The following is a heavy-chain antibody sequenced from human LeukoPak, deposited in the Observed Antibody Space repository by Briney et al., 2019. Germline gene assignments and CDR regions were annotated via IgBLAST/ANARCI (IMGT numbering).Heavy chain of an antibody. CDR2: ISSSSSYI. Sequence: GGSLRLSCAASGFTFSSYSMNWVRQAPGKGLEWVSSISSSSSYIYYADSVKGRFTISRDNAKNSLYLQMNSLRAEDTAVYYCARDKVYSSSGFDYWGQGTLVTVSS. CDR3: ARDKVYSSSGFDY. V-gene: IGHV3-21*01. J-gene: IGHJ4*02. CDR1: GFTFSSYS. D-gene: IGHD6-6*01.